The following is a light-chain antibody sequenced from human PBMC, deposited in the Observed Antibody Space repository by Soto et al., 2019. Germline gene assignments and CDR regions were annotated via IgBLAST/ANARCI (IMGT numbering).Light chain of an antibody. CDR3: HQYDSSDT. CDR1: QSVSGSY. J-gene: IGKJ2*01. Sequence: VFTQSPGTLSLSPGESAALSCRASQSVSGSYLAWYQQKPGQAPRLLIYDASNRATGIPDRFSGSGSGTDFTLTISRLEPEDFAVYYCHQYDSSDTFGQGTKVEIK. V-gene: IGKV3-20*01. CDR2: DAS.